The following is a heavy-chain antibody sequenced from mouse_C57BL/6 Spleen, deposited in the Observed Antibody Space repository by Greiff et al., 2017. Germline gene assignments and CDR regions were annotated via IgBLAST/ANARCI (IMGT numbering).Heavy chain of an antibody. Sequence: EVQLQQSGPVLVKPGASVKMSCKASGYTFTDYYMNWVKQSHGKSLEWIGVINPYNGGTSYNQKFKGKATLTVDKSSSTAYMELNSLSSEDSAVYYCASDGSSPSYAMDYWGQGTSVTVSS. J-gene: IGHJ4*01. CDR2: INPYNGGT. D-gene: IGHD1-1*01. CDR3: ASDGSSPSYAMDY. V-gene: IGHV1-19*01. CDR1: GYTFTDYY.